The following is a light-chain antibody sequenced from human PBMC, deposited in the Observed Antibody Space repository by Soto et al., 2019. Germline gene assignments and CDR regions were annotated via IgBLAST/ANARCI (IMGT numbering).Light chain of an antibody. Sequence: QSALTQPPSASGSPGQSVTISCTGTSSDVGAYKYVSWYQQYPGQAPKLMIYEVSKRPSGVPDRFSGSKSGNTASLTVSGCQAEDEADYYCTSYVGSNIWVFGGGTKLTVL. V-gene: IGLV2-8*01. CDR3: TSYVGSNIWV. J-gene: IGLJ3*02. CDR2: EVS. CDR1: SSDVGAYKY.